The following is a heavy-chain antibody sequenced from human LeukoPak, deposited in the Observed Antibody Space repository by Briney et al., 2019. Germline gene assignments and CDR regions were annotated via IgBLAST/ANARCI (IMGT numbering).Heavy chain of an antibody. CDR3: AGGGTDFDY. D-gene: IGHD3-16*01. V-gene: IGHV1-18*04. CDR2: ISTYSGHT. CDR1: GYTFTSYG. J-gene: IGHJ4*02. Sequence: GASVKVSCKASGYTFTSYGISWMRQAPGPGLEWMGWISTYSGHTDYAQKFQGRVTMTTDTPTSTAYMELRSLRSDDTAVYYCAGGGTDFDYWGQGTLVTVSS.